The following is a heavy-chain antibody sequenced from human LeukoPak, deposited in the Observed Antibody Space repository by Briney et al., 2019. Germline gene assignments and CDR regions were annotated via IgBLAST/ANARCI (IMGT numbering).Heavy chain of an antibody. Sequence: PGGSLRLSCAASGFTFSSYSMNWVRQAPGKGLEWASSISSSSSYIYYADSVKGRFTISRDNAKNSLYLQMNSLRAEDTAVYYCARDLRVSSGWYVDWFDPWGQGTLVTVSS. D-gene: IGHD6-19*01. CDR1: GFTFSSYS. CDR3: ARDLRVSSGWYVDWFDP. J-gene: IGHJ5*02. CDR2: ISSSSSYI. V-gene: IGHV3-21*01.